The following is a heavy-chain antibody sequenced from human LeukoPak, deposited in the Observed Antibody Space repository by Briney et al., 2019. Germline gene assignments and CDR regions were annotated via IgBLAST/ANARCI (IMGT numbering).Heavy chain of an antibody. D-gene: IGHD4-23*01. CDR3: ARVGNNNRYGMDV. CDR1: GFTFSNYN. V-gene: IGHV3-66*01. CDR2: IYRGGST. J-gene: IGHJ6*02. Sequence: GGSLRLSCAASGFTFSNYNMNWVRQAPGKGLEWVSVIYRGGSTYYAGSVKGRFIISRDNSKNTLYLQMNSLRAEDTGAYYCARVGNNNRYGMDVWGQGTTVTVSS.